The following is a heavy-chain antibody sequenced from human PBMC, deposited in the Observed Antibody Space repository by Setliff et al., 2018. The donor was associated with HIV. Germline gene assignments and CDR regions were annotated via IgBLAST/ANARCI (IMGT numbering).Heavy chain of an antibody. V-gene: IGHV4-34*01. CDR1: GGSFTDYY. CDR3: ARGARLLAAYSDRWDYFYMAV. CDR2: INHSGST. D-gene: IGHD1-26*01. Sequence: SETLSLTCAVFGGSFTDYYWIWIRQPPGKGLEWIGEINHSGSTHYNPSLKSRSIISVDTSKNQFSLKVNSMTAADTAVYSCARGARLLAAYSDRWDYFYMAVWGKGTTVTVSS. J-gene: IGHJ6*03.